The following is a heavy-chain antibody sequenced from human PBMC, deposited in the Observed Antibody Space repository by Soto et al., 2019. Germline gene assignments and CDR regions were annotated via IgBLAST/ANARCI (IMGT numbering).Heavy chain of an antibody. CDR3: ARDPDDSSGYYVGYAFDI. D-gene: IGHD3-22*01. J-gene: IGHJ3*02. V-gene: IGHV1-69*13. Sequence: SVKVSCKASGGSFSKYAISWVRQAPRQGLEWMGGIIPIFGTANYAQKFQGRVTITADESTSTAYMELSSLRSEDTAVHYCARDPDDSSGYYVGYAFDIWGQGTMVTVSS. CDR1: GGSFSKYA. CDR2: IIPIFGTA.